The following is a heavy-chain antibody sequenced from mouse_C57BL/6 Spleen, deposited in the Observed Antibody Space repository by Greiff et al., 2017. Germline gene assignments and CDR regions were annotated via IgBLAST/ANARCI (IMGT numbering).Heavy chain of an antibody. CDR3: ARRGLGRDFDY. Sequence: VQLQQPGAELVMPGASVKLSCKASGYTFTSYWMHWVKQRPGQGLEWIGEIDPSDSYTNYNQKFKGKSTLTEDKSSSTAYMQLSSLTSEDSAVYYCARRGLGRDFDYWGQGTTLTVSS. CDR2: IDPSDSYT. V-gene: IGHV1-69*01. J-gene: IGHJ2*01. D-gene: IGHD4-1*01. CDR1: GYTFTSYW.